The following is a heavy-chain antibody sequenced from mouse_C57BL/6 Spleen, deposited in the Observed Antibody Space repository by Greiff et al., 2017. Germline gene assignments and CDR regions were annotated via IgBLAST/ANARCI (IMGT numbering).Heavy chain of an antibody. D-gene: IGHD2-2*01. CDR1: GYTFTGYW. CDR3: ARLYYGYDGSYFDD. V-gene: IGHV1-9*01. Sequence: QVQLQESGAELMKPGASVKLSCKATGYTFTGYWIEWVKQRPGHGLEWIGEILPGSGSTNYNEKFKGKATFTADTSSNTAYMQLSSLTTEDSASYYCARLYYGYDGSYFDDWGQGTTLTVSS. CDR2: ILPGSGST. J-gene: IGHJ2*01.